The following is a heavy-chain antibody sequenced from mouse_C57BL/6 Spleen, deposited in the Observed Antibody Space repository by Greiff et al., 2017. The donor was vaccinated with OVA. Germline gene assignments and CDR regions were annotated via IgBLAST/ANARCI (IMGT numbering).Heavy chain of an antibody. J-gene: IGHJ2*01. Sequence: QVQLQQSGAELVRPGASVTLSCKASGYTFTDYEMHWVKQTPVHGLEWIGAIDPETGGTAYNQKFKGKAILTADKSSSTAYMELRSLTSEDSAVYYCTGRDWAYFDYWGQGTTLTVSS. CDR2: IDPETGGT. D-gene: IGHD4-1*01. V-gene: IGHV1-15*01. CDR1: GYTFTDYE. CDR3: TGRDWAYFDY.